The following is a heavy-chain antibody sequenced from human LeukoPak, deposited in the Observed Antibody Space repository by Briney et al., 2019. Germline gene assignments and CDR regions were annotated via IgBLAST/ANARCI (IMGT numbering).Heavy chain of an antibody. CDR3: ARDKTYCSGGSCSFYYYYGMDV. CDR2: IIPILGIA. Sequence: ASVKLSCKASGGTFSSYAISWVRQAPGQGLEWMGRIIPILGIANYAQKFQGRVAITADKSTSTAYMELSSLRSEDTAVYYCARDKTYCSGGSCSFYYYYGMDVWGQGTTVTVSS. V-gene: IGHV1-69*04. D-gene: IGHD2-15*01. J-gene: IGHJ6*02. CDR1: GGTFSSYA.